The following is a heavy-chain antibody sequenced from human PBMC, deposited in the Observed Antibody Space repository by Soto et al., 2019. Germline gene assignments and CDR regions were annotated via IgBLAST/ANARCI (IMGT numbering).Heavy chain of an antibody. D-gene: IGHD3-22*01. Sequence: EVQLVETGGGLIQPGGSLRLSCAASGFTVSSNYMSWVRQAPGKGLEWVSVIYSGGSTYYADSVKGRFTISRDNSKNTRYLQMNSLRAEDTAVYYCARGLIVAKYYYYYGMDVWGQGTTVTVSS. CDR2: IYSGGST. J-gene: IGHJ6*02. CDR3: ARGLIVAKYYYYYGMDV. CDR1: GFTVSSNY. V-gene: IGHV3-53*02.